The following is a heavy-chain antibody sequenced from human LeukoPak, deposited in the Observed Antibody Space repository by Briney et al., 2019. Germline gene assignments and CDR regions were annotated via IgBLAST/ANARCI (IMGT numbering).Heavy chain of an antibody. V-gene: IGHV4-31*03. Sequence: SQTLSLTCTVSGGSISRGGYYWSWIRQHPGKGLEWIGYIYYSGSTYYNPSLKSRVTISVDTSKNQFSLKLSSVTAADTAVYYCARGTTVAAIFDYWGQGTLVTVSS. CDR3: ARGTTVAAIFDY. D-gene: IGHD4-11*01. CDR1: GGSISRGGYY. J-gene: IGHJ4*02. CDR2: IYYSGST.